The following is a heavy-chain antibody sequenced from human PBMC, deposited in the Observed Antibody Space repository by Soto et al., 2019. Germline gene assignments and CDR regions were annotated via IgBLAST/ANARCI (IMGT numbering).Heavy chain of an antibody. Sequence: ETLSLTCTVSGGSISSYYWSWIRQPPGKGLEWIGYIYYSGSTNYNPSLKSRVTISVDTSKNQFSLKLSSVTAADTAIYYCAKMVDDILNWFDPWGQGTLVTVSS. J-gene: IGHJ5*02. V-gene: IGHV4-59*08. D-gene: IGHD3-9*01. CDR2: IYYSGST. CDR1: GGSISSYY. CDR3: AKMVDDILNWFDP.